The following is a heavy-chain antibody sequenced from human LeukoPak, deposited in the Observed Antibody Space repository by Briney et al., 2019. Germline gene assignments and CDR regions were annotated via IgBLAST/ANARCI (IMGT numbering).Heavy chain of an antibody. D-gene: IGHD3-22*01. CDR3: ARRGRGYYYDSSGYYYVDY. CDR2: IYPGDSDT. CDR1: GYSFTSYC. J-gene: IGHJ4*02. V-gene: IGHV5-51*01. Sequence: GESLKISCKGSGYSFTSYCIGWVRQMPGKGLEWMGIIYPGDSDTRYSPSFQGQVTISADKSISTAYLQWSSLKASDTAMYYCARRGRGYYYDSSGYYYVDYWGQGTLVTVSS.